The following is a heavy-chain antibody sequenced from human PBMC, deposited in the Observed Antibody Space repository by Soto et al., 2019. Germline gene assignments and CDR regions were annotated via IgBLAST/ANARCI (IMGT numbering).Heavy chain of an antibody. CDR1: GDTFNSYV. Sequence: QVQLVQSGPEVKKPGSSVNVSCKASGDTFNSYVITWVRQAPGQGLEWLGGIITAFGTTSYAQNFQDRLTITADEAATTDHMALSSLTSDDSDMYYCTSSYGYTFGWSLDNRGQGTLVTVSS. CDR3: TSSYGYTFGWSLDN. V-gene: IGHV1-69*01. J-gene: IGHJ4*02. D-gene: IGHD5-18*01. CDR2: IITAFGTT.